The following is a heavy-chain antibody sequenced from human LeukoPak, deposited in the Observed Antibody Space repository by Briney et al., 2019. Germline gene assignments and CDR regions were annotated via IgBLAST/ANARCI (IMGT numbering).Heavy chain of an antibody. D-gene: IGHD5-24*01. J-gene: IGHJ4*02. Sequence: SETLSLTCTVSGGSINSGNYYWSWIRQHPGKGLEWIGYIYYSESTYYNPSLKSRVTISVDTSKNQFSLKLSSVTAADTAVYYCAKQRRDGYNYFDHWGQGTLVTVSS. V-gene: IGHV4-39*01. CDR1: GGSINSGNYY. CDR2: IYYSEST. CDR3: AKQRRDGYNYFDH.